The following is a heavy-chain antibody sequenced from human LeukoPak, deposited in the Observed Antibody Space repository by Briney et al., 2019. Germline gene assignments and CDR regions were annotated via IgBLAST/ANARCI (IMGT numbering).Heavy chain of an antibody. CDR3: ASSLWGYSYGAFDP. Sequence: ASVKVSCKASGGTFSSTAFSWVRQAPGQGPEWMGGIIPIFGTTNYAQKFQGRVTITTDESTTTAYMELNSLRSEDTAVNYCASSLWGYSYGAFDPWGQGTLVTVSS. J-gene: IGHJ5*02. V-gene: IGHV1-69*05. CDR1: GGTFSSTA. D-gene: IGHD5-18*01. CDR2: IIPIFGTT.